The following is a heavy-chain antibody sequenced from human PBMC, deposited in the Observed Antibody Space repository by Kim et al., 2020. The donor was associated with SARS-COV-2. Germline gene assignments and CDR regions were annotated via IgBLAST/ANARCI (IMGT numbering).Heavy chain of an antibody. Sequence: SETLSLTCTVSGGSISSGGYYWSWIRQHPGKGLEWIGYIYYSGSTYYNSSLKSRVTISVDTSKNQFSLKLSSVTAADTAVYYCARERLGWFDPWGQGTLVTVSS. CDR3: ARERLGWFDP. CDR2: IYYSGST. V-gene: IGHV4-31*03. J-gene: IGHJ5*02. CDR1: GGSISSGGYY. D-gene: IGHD4-17*01.